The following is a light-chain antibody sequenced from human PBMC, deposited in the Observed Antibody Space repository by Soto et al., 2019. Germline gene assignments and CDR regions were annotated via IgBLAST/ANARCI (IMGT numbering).Light chain of an antibody. CDR2: DAS. CDR1: QSVSTR. J-gene: IGKJ1*01. V-gene: IGKV1-5*02. Sequence: DIQMTQSPSTLSATAGDRVTIIFRASQSVSTRLAWYQQKPGKAPKVLIYDASSWAGGVPSRFTGSGSGTEFTLTINSLQPDDFATYYCQQYSVYWTFGQGTKVDI. CDR3: QQYSVYWT.